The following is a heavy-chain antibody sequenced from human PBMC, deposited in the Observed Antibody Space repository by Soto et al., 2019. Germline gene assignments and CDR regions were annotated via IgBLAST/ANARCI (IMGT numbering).Heavy chain of an antibody. Sequence: QVQLQQWGAGLLKPSGTLSLTCAVYGGSFSGYSWNWSWIRQPPGKGLEWIGEINHSGRTNYNPSLKSRVTITIAPSKYQFSLNLTSVPAADTAVYYCARGKREVATFGSHYYGLDVWGQGTTVTVS. J-gene: IGHJ6*02. CDR2: INHSGRT. V-gene: IGHV4-34*01. CDR1: GGSFSGYSWN. CDR3: ARGKREVATFGSHYYGLDV. D-gene: IGHD1-26*01.